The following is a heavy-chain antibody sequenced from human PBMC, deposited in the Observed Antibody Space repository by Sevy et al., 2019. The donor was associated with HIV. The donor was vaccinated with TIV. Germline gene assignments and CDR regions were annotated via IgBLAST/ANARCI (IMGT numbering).Heavy chain of an antibody. CDR3: GKCTLWVYDPTNRKCGMDV. J-gene: IGHJ6*02. D-gene: IGHD5-12*01. V-gene: IGHV1-18*01. CDR2: SSPFTGSP. Sequence: ASVKVSCKASGYNFINYGISWVRQAPGQGLEWVGGSSPFTGSPNYPQKIQDGVTVTTDTATNTAYMGLRNLGSDDTAVYYCGKCTLWVYDPTNRKCGMDVWGQGTTVTVSS. CDR1: GYNFINYG.